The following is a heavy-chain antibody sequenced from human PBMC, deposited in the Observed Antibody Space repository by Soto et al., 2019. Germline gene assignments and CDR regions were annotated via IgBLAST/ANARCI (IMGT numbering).Heavy chain of an antibody. D-gene: IGHD1-1*01. J-gene: IGHJ6*02. CDR3: ARVRVRLTTRYFYGLDV. V-gene: IGHV2-26*01. CDR1: GFSLSDIKMG. CDR2: IFSNDEK. Sequence: QVTLKESGPVLVKPTETLTLTCTVSGFSLSDIKMGVSWIRQPPGKALEWLAHIFSNDEKSFTTSLRSRLTISKDTSTSQVVLTMTNMDPVATATYCCARVRVRLTTRYFYGLDVWAQGTTVTVSS.